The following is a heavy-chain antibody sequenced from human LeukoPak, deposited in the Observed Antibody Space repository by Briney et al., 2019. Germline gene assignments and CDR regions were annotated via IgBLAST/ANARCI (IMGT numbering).Heavy chain of an antibody. CDR3: ARELITAVAAVFDY. CDR2: IYHSGST. Sequence: SETLSLTCAVSGGSISSSNWWSWVRQPPGKGLEWIGEIYHSGSTNYNPSPKSRVTISVDKSKNQFSLKLSSVTAADTAVYYCARELITAVAAVFDYWGQGTLVTVSS. V-gene: IGHV4-4*02. D-gene: IGHD6-19*01. J-gene: IGHJ4*02. CDR1: GGSISSSNW.